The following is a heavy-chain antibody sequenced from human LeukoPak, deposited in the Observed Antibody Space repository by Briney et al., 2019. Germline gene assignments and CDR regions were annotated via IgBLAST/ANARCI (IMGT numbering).Heavy chain of an antibody. J-gene: IGHJ5*02. CDR3: ARDNSVGDNAWWFDP. D-gene: IGHD1-26*01. V-gene: IGHV1-46*01. CDR2: INPAGGST. CDR1: GYTFTGYY. Sequence: ASVKVSCKASGYTFTGYYMQWVRQAPGQGLEWMGLINPAGGSTGYAQKFQGRVTMTRDMSTSTDYMELSSLRSEDTAIYYCARDNSVGDNAWWFDPWGQGTLVTVSS.